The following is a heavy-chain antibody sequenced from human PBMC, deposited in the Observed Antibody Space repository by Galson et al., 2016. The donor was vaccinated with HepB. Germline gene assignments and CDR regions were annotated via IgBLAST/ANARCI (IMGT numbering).Heavy chain of an antibody. Sequence: ETLSLTCTVSGGSISSSSYYWGWIRQPPGKGLEWIGSIYYSGSTYYNPSLKSRVTISVDTSKNQFSLKLSSVTAADTAVYYCATSGNYYYDSSGYYPNWFDPWGQGTLVTVSS. CDR3: ATSGNYYYDSSGYYPNWFDP. D-gene: IGHD3-22*01. CDR2: IYYSGST. CDR1: GGSISSSSYY. V-gene: IGHV4-39*01. J-gene: IGHJ5*02.